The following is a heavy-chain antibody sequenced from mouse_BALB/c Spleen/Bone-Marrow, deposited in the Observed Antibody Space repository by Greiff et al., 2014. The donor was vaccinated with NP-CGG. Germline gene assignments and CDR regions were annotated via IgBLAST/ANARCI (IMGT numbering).Heavy chain of an antibody. CDR3: ARDRYGYAMDY. J-gene: IGHJ4*01. Sequence: VQLPQSGPGLVKPSQTVSLTCTVTDISITTGNYRWGWIRQFPGNKLEWIGYMYYSGTITYNPSLTSRTTITRDTSKNQVFLEMNSLTAEDTATYFCARDRYGYAMDYWGQGTSVTVSS. CDR1: DISITTGNYR. V-gene: IGHV3-5*02. CDR2: MYYSGTI. D-gene: IGHD2-14*01.